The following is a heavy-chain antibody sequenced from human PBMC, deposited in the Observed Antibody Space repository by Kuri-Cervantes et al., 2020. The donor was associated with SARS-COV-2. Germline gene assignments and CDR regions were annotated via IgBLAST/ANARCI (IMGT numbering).Heavy chain of an antibody. CDR3: ARVGYAGNYYYYGMDV. Sequence: LRLSCTVSGGSISSGGYYWSWIRQHPGKGLEWIGYIYYSGSTYYNPSLKSRVTISVDASKNQFSLKLTSVTAADTAVYYCARVGYAGNYYYYGMDVWGQGTTVTVSS. CDR2: IYYSGST. V-gene: IGHV4-31*03. D-gene: IGHD5-12*01. CDR1: GGSISSGGYY. J-gene: IGHJ6*02.